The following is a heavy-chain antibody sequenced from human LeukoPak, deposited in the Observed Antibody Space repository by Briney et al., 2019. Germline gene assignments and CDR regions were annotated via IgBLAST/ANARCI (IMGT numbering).Heavy chain of an antibody. V-gene: IGHV3-21*01. Sequence: GGSLRLSCAASGFIFSSYSMNWVRQPPGKGLEWVSSISSSSSYIYYANSVKGRFTISRDNAKNSLYLQMNSLRAEDTAVYYCARDSDWDDAFDIWGQGTMVTVSS. CDR2: ISSSSSYI. CDR1: GFIFSSYS. D-gene: IGHD3-9*01. CDR3: ARDSDWDDAFDI. J-gene: IGHJ3*02.